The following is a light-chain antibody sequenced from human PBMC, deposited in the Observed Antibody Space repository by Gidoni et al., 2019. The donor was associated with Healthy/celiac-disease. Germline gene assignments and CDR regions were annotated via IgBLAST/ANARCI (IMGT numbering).Light chain of an antibody. CDR2: DVT. CDR1: SSDVSGYNY. J-gene: IGLJ2*01. Sequence: QSALTQPRSASAPPGQSVTISCTGTSSDVSGYNYVSWYQQHPGKAPKLMIYDVTKRPSGVPDRFSGSKSGNTASLTISGLQAEDEADYYCCSYAGSYTLVFGGGTKLTVL. V-gene: IGLV2-11*01. CDR3: CSYAGSYTLV.